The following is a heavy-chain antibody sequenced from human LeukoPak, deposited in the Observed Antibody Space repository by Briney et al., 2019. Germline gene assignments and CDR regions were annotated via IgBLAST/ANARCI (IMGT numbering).Heavy chain of an antibody. V-gene: IGHV3-23*01. D-gene: IGHD3-10*01. CDR2: VTSSGRTP. CDR3: AKDRPNFYETSGSYYKIKGDF. Sequence: SGGSLRLSCEASGFTFNTHAMSWVRQAPGKGLEWVAGVTSSGRTPYYADSVKGRFTISRDNSKNTLYLQMNSLRGEDTAVYYCAKDRPNFYETSGSYYKIKGDFWGQGSLVTVSS. J-gene: IGHJ4*02. CDR1: GFTFNTHA.